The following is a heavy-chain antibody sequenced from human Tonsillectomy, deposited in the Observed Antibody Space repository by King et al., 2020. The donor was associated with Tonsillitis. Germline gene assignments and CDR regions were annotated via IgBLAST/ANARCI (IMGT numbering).Heavy chain of an antibody. J-gene: IGHJ4*02. CDR3: ANRESTRTTIKYYFHS. CDR1: GFTFSNYA. CDR2: LSGSGGST. V-gene: IGHV3-23*04. D-gene: IGHD4-11*01. Sequence: VQLVESGGGLVQPGGSLRLSCAASGFTFSNYAMGWVRQAPGKGLEWVSTLSGSGGSTSSADSVKGRFTVSRDNSKNTLYLRMNSLRAEDTAVYYCANRESTRTTIKYYFHSWGQGTLVTVSS.